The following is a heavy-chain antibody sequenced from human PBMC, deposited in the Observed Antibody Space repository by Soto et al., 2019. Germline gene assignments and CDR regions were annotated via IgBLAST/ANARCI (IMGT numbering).Heavy chain of an antibody. CDR3: ARDLTYYDFWSGYSSPGCFDY. CDR1: GFTFSSYG. J-gene: IGHJ4*02. V-gene: IGHV3-33*01. Sequence: GGSLRLSCAASGFTFSSYGMHWVRQAPGKGLEWVAVIWYDGSNKYYADSVKGRFTISRDNSKNTLYLQMNSLRAEDTAVYYCARDLTYYDFWSGYSSPGCFDYWGQGTLVTVSS. CDR2: IWYDGSNK. D-gene: IGHD3-3*01.